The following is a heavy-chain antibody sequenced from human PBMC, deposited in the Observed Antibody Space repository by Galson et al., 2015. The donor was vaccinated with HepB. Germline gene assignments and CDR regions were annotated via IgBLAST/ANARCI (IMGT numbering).Heavy chain of an antibody. Sequence: SETLSLTCTVSGGSISSYYWSWIRQPPGKGLEWIGYIYYSGSTNYNPSLKSRVTISVDTSKNQLSLKLSSVTAADTAVYYCARPLRDGYSKWFAFDIWGQGTVVTVSS. CDR1: GGSISSYY. V-gene: IGHV4-59*08. CDR2: IYYSGST. D-gene: IGHD5-24*01. CDR3: ARPLRDGYSKWFAFDI. J-gene: IGHJ3*02.